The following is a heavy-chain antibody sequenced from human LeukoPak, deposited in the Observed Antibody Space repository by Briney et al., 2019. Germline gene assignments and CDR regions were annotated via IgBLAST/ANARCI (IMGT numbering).Heavy chain of an antibody. CDR3: AHSSLLRYFDNAIYT. Sequence: SGPTLVDPTQTLTLTCTFSGFSLSTSGVGGGWIRQPPGKALEWLALIYWDDDKRYSPSLRSRLTITKDTSKNQVVLTMTNMDPVDTATYYCAHSSLLRYFDNAIYTWGQGTLVTVSS. D-gene: IGHD3-9*01. J-gene: IGHJ5*02. V-gene: IGHV2-5*02. CDR1: GFSLSTSGVG. CDR2: IYWDDDK.